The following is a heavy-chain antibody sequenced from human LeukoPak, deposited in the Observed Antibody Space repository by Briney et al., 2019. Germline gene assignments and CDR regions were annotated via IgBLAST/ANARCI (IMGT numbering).Heavy chain of an antibody. J-gene: IGHJ4*02. D-gene: IGHD3-22*01. CDR3: ARSRSSGYSILGY. V-gene: IGHV1-2*02. Sequence: PGASVKVSCKASGYTFTGYYMHWVRQAPGQGLEWMGWISPNSGGTNYAQKFQGRVTMTRDTSISTAYMELSRLRSDDTAVYYCARSRSSGYSILGYWGQGTLVTVPS. CDR1: GYTFTGYY. CDR2: ISPNSGGT.